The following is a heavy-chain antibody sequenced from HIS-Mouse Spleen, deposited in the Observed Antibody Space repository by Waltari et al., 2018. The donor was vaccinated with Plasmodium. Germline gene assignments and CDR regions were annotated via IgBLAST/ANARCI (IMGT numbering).Heavy chain of an antibody. J-gene: IGHJ3*02. V-gene: IGHV3-33*06. CDR2: IWYDGSNK. CDR1: GFTFSSYG. D-gene: IGHD2-8*01. CDR3: AKVAQGTRDAFDI. Sequence: QVQLVESGGGVVQPGRSLRLSCAASGFTFSSYGRPWVRQAPGKGLEWVAVIWYDGSNKYYADSVKGRFTISRDNSKNTLYLQMNSLRAEDTAVYYCAKVAQGTRDAFDIWGQGTMVTVSS.